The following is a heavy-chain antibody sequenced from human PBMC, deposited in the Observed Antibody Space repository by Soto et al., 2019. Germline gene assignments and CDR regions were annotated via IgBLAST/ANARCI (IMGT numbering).Heavy chain of an antibody. J-gene: IGHJ4*02. V-gene: IGHV4-4*07. CDR2: IYTSGST. Sequence: PWETLSLTCTVSGGSFSSYYWSWIRQPDGKGLEWIGLIYTSGSTNYNPSLKSRVTMSVDTSKNQFSLRLSSVTAADTAVYYFARGHYGSGSISRDYWGRGTLVTVSS. CDR1: GGSFSSYY. D-gene: IGHD3-10*01. CDR3: ARGHYGSGSISRDY.